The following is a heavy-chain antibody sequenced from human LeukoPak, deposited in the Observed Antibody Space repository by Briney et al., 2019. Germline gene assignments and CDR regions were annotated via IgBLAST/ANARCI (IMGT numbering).Heavy chain of an antibody. D-gene: IGHD5-24*01. Sequence: SETLSLTCAVSGYSISSGYYWGWIRQPPGKGLEWIGSIYHFGSTYYNPPLKSRVTISVDTSKNQFSLKLSSVTVADTAVYYCARRGDGGYNSGFDYWGQGTLVTVSS. J-gene: IGHJ4*02. CDR3: ARRGDGGYNSGFDY. V-gene: IGHV4-38-2*01. CDR1: GYSISSGYY. CDR2: IYHFGST.